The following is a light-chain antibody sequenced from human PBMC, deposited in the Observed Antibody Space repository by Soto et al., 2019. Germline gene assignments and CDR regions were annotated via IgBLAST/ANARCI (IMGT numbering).Light chain of an antibody. V-gene: IGKV3-11*01. Sequence: EIVLTQSPATLSLSPGERATLSCRASQSVSNYLAWYHQKPGQAPRLLIYVASNRATGIPASFSGSGSGTDFTLTISSLEPEDFAVYYCQQRSNWPPVYTFGQGTKLEI. CDR2: VAS. CDR3: QQRSNWPPVYT. J-gene: IGKJ2*01. CDR1: QSVSNY.